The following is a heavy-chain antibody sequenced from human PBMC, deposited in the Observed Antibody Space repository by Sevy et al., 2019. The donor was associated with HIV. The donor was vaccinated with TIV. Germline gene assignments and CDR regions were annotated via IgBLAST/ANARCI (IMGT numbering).Heavy chain of an antibody. CDR3: ATTVSCGGDCYFFDP. V-gene: IGHV1-69*13. D-gene: IGHD2-21*02. Sequence: ASVKVSCKASGDIFRNFVITWVRQAPGQGLEWMGGINTISGTANNAQKYNGRVTITADEATSTVYMELRSLRSEDTAVYYCATTVSCGGDCYFFDPWGQGTLVTVSS. CDR2: INTISGTA. J-gene: IGHJ5*02. CDR1: GDIFRNFV.